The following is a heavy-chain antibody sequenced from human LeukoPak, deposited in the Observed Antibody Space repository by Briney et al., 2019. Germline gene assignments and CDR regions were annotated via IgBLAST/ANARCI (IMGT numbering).Heavy chain of an antibody. D-gene: IGHD3-16*01. CDR2: IFTSGST. J-gene: IGHJ4*02. Sequence: SETLSLTCTVSGGSISSGHNYWRWVRQPAGTGLEWIGHIFTSGSTNYNPSLRSRVAISVDTSKNQFSLRLSSVTATDTAVYYCASLMEGMGGKGHWGQGTLVTVSS. V-gene: IGHV4-61*09. CDR3: ASLMEGMGGKGH. CDR1: GGSISSGHNY.